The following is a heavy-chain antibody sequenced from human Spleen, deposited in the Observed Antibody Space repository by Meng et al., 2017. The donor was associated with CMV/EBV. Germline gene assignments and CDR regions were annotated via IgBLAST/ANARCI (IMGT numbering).Heavy chain of an antibody. Sequence: LRLSCADSGFTFTNAWMSWVRQAPGEGLKWVARIKSKTDGATTDYAAPVKGRFTISRDDSKSTVYLQMNSLKTEDTALYYCVRSWLDPWGQGTLVTVSS. V-gene: IGHV3-15*01. CDR1: GFTFTNAW. CDR2: IKSKTDGATT. J-gene: IGHJ5*02. CDR3: VRSWLDP.